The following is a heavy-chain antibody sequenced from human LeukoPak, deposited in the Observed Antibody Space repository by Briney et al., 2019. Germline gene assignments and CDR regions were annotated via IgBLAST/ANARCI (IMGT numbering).Heavy chain of an antibody. CDR3: ARTPPDYGIDY. J-gene: IGHJ4*02. V-gene: IGHV1-8*01. CDR2: MSPNSGNT. D-gene: IGHD4-17*01. CDR1: GYTFISYD. Sequence: GASVKVSWKASGYTFISYDINWVRQATGQGLEWMGWMSPNSGNTGYAQKFQGRITMTKSTSISTAYMELSDLESEDTAVYYCARTPPDYGIDYWGQGTLVTVSS.